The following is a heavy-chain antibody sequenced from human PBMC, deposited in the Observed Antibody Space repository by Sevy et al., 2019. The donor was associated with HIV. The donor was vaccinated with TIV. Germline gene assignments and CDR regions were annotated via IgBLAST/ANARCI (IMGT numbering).Heavy chain of an antibody. V-gene: IGHV3-30-3*01. J-gene: IGHJ5*02. CDR1: GFTFSSYA. CDR2: ISYDGSNK. CDR3: ARDRYCSSTSCSKSPNWFDP. Sequence: GGSLRLSCAASGFTFSSYAMHWVRQAPGKGLEWVAVISYDGSNKYYADSVKGRFTISRDNSKNTLYLQMNSLRAEDTAGYYCARDRYCSSTSCSKSPNWFDPWGQGTLVTVSS. D-gene: IGHD2-2*01.